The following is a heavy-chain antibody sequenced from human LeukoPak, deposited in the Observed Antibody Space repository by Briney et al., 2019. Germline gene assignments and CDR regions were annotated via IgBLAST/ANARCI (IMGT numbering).Heavy chain of an antibody. J-gene: IGHJ2*01. V-gene: IGHV3-53*01. CDR1: GFSVGTKY. CDR2: LYSGGDT. D-gene: IGHD3-10*01. Sequence: GGSLRLSCAASGFSVGTKYMNWVRQAPGKGLEWISILYSGGDTYYADSVEGRFTISTDNSRNTLSLQMNSLRVEDTAVYYCARVGDHYHWNFDLWGRGTLVTVSS. CDR3: ARVGDHYHWNFDL.